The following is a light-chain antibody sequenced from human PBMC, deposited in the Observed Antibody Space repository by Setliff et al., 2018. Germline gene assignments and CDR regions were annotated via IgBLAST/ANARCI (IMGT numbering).Light chain of an antibody. CDR1: SSDVGGYNY. Sequence: QSALTQPASVSGSPGQSITISCTGTSSDVGGYNYVSWYQQHPGKAPKLMIYDVSKRPSGVSNRFSGSKSGNTASLTISGLQAEDEADYYCSSYTSSSTLEFGGGTKVTVL. V-gene: IGLV2-14*01. CDR3: SSYTSSSTLE. J-gene: IGLJ2*01. CDR2: DVS.